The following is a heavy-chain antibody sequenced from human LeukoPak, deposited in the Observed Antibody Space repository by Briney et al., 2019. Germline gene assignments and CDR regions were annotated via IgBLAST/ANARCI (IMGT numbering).Heavy chain of an antibody. V-gene: IGHV3-23*01. D-gene: IGHD6-19*01. CDR2: ISYSGGGT. Sequence: GGSLRLSCVASGFMFSSYAMSWVRQAPGKGLEWVSGISYSGGGTYYADSVKGRFTISRDNSKNTLSLQMNSLRAEDTAVYYCAKGGSSGWSGSRFDYWGQGTLVTVSS. CDR1: GFMFSSYA. J-gene: IGHJ4*02. CDR3: AKGGSSGWSGSRFDY.